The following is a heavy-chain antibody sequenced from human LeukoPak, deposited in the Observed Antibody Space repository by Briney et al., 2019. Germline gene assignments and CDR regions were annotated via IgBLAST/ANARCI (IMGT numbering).Heavy chain of an antibody. V-gene: IGHV4-61*02. CDR3: ARKVCSGGSCYNDY. CDR1: GGSISSGNYY. Sequence: SETLSLTCTVSGGSISSGNYYWSWIRQPAGKGLEWIGRIYTSGSTDYNPSLKSRVTISVDTSKNQFSLKLSSVTATDTAVYYCARKVCSGGSCYNDYWGQGTLVTVSS. J-gene: IGHJ4*02. CDR2: IYTSGST. D-gene: IGHD2-15*01.